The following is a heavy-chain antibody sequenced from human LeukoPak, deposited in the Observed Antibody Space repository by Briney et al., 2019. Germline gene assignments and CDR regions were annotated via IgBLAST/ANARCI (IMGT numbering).Heavy chain of an antibody. V-gene: IGHV1-2*02. J-gene: IGHJ4*02. CDR1: GYTFTGYC. Sequence: VASVKVSCKASGYTFTGYCMHWVRQAPGQGLEWMGWINPNSGGTNYAQKFQGRVTMTRDTSISTAYMELSRLRSDDTAVYYCARHYYDSSASDYWGQGTLVTVSS. D-gene: IGHD3-22*01. CDR3: ARHYYDSSASDY. CDR2: INPNSGGT.